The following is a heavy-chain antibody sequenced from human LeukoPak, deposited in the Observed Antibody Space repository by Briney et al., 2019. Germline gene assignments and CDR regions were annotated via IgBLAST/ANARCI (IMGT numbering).Heavy chain of an antibody. CDR3: ARGGYSSSWYIEPVDY. V-gene: IGHV4-39*07. CDR2: INHSGST. D-gene: IGHD6-13*01. J-gene: IGHJ4*02. CDR1: GGSISSSSYY. Sequence: SETLSLTCTVSGGSISSSSYYWGWIRQPPGKGLEWIGEINHSGSTNYNPSLKSRVTISLDTSKNQFSLKLNSVTAADTAVYYCARGGYSSSWYIEPVDYWGQGTLVTVSS.